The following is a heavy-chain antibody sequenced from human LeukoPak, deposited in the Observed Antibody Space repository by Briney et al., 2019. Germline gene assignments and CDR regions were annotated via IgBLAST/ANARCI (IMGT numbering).Heavy chain of an antibody. CDR2: IRYDGSNK. CDR1: GFTFSSYG. D-gene: IGHD3-22*01. Sequence: GGSLRLSCAASGFTFSSYGMHWVRQAPGKGLEWVAFIRYDGSNKYYADSVKGRFTISRDNSKNTLYLQMNSLRAEDTAVYYCARDQYYYDSSGYYPLGYWGQGTLVTVSS. CDR3: ARDQYYYDSSGYYPLGY. J-gene: IGHJ4*02. V-gene: IGHV3-30*02.